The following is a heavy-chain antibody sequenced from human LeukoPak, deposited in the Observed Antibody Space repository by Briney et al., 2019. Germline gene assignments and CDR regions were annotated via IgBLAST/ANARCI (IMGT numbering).Heavy chain of an antibody. D-gene: IGHD3-16*01. V-gene: IGHV4-39*07. CDR3: ARDWGQPPQRTGGYNYFDP. J-gene: IGHJ5*02. Sequence: SETLSLTCTVSGCSMYSANYYWGWIRQPPGNGLEWIGSIFYRGSTYYNPSLKSRVIISLDTSKNQFSLTINSVTAADTAVYYCARDWGQPPQRTGGYNYFDPWGQGTLVTVSS. CDR1: GCSMYSANYY. CDR2: IFYRGST.